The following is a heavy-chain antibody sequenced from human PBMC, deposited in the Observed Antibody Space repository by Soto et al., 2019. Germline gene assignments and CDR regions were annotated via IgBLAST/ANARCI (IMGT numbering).Heavy chain of an antibody. CDR1: GGTFSSYT. CDR3: ARGGKEPLVDSKFDY. CDR2: IIPILGIA. Sequence: QVQLVQSGAEVKKPGSSVKVSCKASGGTFSSYTISWVRQAPGQGLEWMGRIIPILGIANYAQKFQGRVTITADKSTSTAYMELSSLRSEDTAVYYCARGGKEPLVDSKFDYWGQGTLVTVSS. V-gene: IGHV1-69*02. J-gene: IGHJ4*02. D-gene: IGHD6-6*01.